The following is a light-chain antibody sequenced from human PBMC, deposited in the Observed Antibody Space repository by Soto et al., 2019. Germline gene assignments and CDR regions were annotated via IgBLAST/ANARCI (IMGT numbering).Light chain of an antibody. CDR2: PAS. V-gene: IGKV1-9*01. J-gene: IGKJ5*01. CDR3: QQLNRFPIT. CDR1: QGISSY. Sequence: DIQLTQSPSFLSASVGDGVTITCRASQGISSYLAWYQQRPGKAPKLLLSPASTVESGFPPRFSGTGSGTEFILTNSSMQPEDFAKKYCQQLNRFPITFGQGTRLQIK.